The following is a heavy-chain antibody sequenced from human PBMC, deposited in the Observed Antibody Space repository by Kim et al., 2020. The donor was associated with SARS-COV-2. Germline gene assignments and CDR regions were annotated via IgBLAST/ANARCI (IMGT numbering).Heavy chain of an antibody. CDR2: IYYSGST. CDR1: GGSISSYY. CDR3: ARVKGKGLLWFGEFDY. D-gene: IGHD3-10*01. V-gene: IGHV4-59*13. J-gene: IGHJ4*02. Sequence: SETLSLTCTVSGGSISSYYWSWIRQPPGKGLEWIGYIYYSGSTNYNPSLKSRVTISVDTSKNQFSLKLSSVTAADTAVYYCARVKGKGLLWFGEFDYWGQGTLVTVSS.